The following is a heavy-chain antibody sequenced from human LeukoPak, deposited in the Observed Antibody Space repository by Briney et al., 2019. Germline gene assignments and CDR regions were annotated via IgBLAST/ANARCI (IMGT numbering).Heavy chain of an antibody. CDR1: GFIFRNHW. J-gene: IGHJ4*02. CDR2: IKQDGSEK. CDR3: GRFGDEAGIDN. V-gene: IGHV3-7*01. D-gene: IGHD3-10*01. Sequence: GSLRLSCVASGFIFRNHWMSWVRQAPGRGLEWVAHIKQDGSEKHYVDSVEGRFTLSRDNAKNLLYLQMSSLRAEDTAVYSCGRFGDEAGIDNWGQGTLVTVSS.